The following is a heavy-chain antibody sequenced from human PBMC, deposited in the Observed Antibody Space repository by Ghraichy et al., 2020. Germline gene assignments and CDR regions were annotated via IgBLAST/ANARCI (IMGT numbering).Heavy chain of an antibody. CDR3: ARDYIYHFDY. Sequence: GGSLRLSCAASGFTFNGYSMNWARQAPGKGLEWISYVDSSGGAAYYADSVKGPFTMSRDNAKNSLYLQMNNLRDEETAVYYCARDYIYHFDYWGQGTLVTVSS. CDR1: GFTFNGYS. D-gene: IGHD3-3*02. V-gene: IGHV3-48*02. J-gene: IGHJ4*02. CDR2: VDSSGGAA.